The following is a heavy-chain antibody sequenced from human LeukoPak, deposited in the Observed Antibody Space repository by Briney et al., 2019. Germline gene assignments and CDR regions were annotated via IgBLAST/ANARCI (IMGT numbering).Heavy chain of an antibody. CDR3: AKDATTYYYDSSGYHFDY. V-gene: IGHV3-30*02. D-gene: IGHD3-22*01. CDR1: GFTFSSYG. Sequence: GGSLRLSCAASGFTFSSYGMHWARQAPGKGLEWVAFIRYDGSNKYYADSVKGRFTISRDNSKNTLYLQMNSLRAEDTAVYYCAKDATTYYYDSSGYHFDYWGQGTLVTVSS. J-gene: IGHJ4*02. CDR2: IRYDGSNK.